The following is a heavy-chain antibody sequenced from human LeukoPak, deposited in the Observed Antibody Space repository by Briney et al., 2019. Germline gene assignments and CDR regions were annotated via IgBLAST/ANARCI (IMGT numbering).Heavy chain of an antibody. CDR3: ARDEGGGYSYGNFDY. CDR2: IKPDGSEK. J-gene: IGHJ4*02. V-gene: IGHV3-7*01. D-gene: IGHD5-18*01. Sequence: IKPDGSEKYYVDSVKGRFTISRDNAKNSLYLQMNSLRAEDTAVYYCARDEGGGYSYGNFDYWGQGTLVTVSS.